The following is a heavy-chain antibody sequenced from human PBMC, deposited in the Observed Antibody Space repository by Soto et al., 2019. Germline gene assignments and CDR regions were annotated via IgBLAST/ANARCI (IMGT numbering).Heavy chain of an antibody. CDR2: IYYSGST. D-gene: IGHD2-8*01. Sequence: QVQLQESGPGLVKPSETLSLTCTVSGGSISSYYWSWIRQPPGKGLEWIGYIYYSGSTNYKPSLKSRVTIPVNTTKNQFSLNLSSVTAADTAVYYCARLYGAAFDIWSQGTMVTVSS. CDR1: GGSISSYY. J-gene: IGHJ3*02. V-gene: IGHV4-59*01. CDR3: ARLYGAAFDI.